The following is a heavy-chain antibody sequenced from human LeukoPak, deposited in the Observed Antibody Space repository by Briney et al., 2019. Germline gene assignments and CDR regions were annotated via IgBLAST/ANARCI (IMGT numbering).Heavy chain of an antibody. CDR3: TRKGSQWDFLVDY. V-gene: IGHV3-23*01. D-gene: IGHD2/OR15-2a*01. Sequence: GGSLRLSCAASGFTFSSYAMSWVRQAPGKGLEWVSAISGSGGSTYYADSVKGRFTISRDNAKNSLYLQMNSLRAEDTAVYYCTRKGSQWDFLVDYWGQGTRVAVSP. CDR2: ISGSGGST. CDR1: GFTFSSYA. J-gene: IGHJ4*02.